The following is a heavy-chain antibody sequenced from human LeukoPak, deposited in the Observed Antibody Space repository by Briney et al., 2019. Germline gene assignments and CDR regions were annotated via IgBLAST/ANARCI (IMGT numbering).Heavy chain of an antibody. V-gene: IGHV4-39*07. Sequence: SETLSLTCTVSGGSISSSSYYWGWIRQPPGKGLEWIGSIYYSGGTNYNPSLKSRVTMSVDTSKNQFSLKLSSVTAADTAVYYCARVQQLVSAYYYYYMDVWGKGTTVTVSS. J-gene: IGHJ6*03. D-gene: IGHD6-13*01. CDR3: ARVQQLVSAYYYYYMDV. CDR1: GGSISSSSYY. CDR2: IYYSGGT.